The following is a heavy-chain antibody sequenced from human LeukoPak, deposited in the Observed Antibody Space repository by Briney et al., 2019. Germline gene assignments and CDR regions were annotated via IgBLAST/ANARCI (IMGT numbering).Heavy chain of an antibody. D-gene: IGHD1-14*01. J-gene: IGHJ4*02. CDR3: ARVRNRAGDY. Sequence: SETLSLTCAVYGGSFSGYYWSWIRQPPGKGLEWIGEINHSGSTNYNPSLKSRVTISVDTSKNQFSLKLSSVTAADTAVYYCARVRNRAGDYWGQGTLVTVSS. CDR1: GGSFSGYY. V-gene: IGHV4-34*01. CDR2: INHSGST.